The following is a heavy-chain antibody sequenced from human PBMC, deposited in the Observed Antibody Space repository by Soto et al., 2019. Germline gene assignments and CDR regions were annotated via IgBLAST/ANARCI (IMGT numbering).Heavy chain of an antibody. Sequence: QLQLLESGPRLVKPSETLSLTCTVSGDSISSHRYYWGWIRQPPGRGLEWIGSIYYSGRTYHSPSLKGRATVSLDTSKNQFSLRLSSVTAADTAIYFCASFCSGGNCYSSIYFDYWGQGTLVTVSS. V-gene: IGHV4-39*01. CDR3: ASFCSGGNCYSSIYFDY. D-gene: IGHD2-15*01. CDR2: IYYSGRT. J-gene: IGHJ4*02. CDR1: GDSISSHRYY.